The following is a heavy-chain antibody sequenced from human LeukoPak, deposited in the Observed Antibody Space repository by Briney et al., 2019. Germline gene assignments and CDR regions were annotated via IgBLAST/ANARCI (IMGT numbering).Heavy chain of an antibody. J-gene: IGHJ4*02. Sequence: ASVKVSCKASGGTFSSYAINLVRQATGQGLEWMGWMNPNSGNTGYARKFQGRVTITRNTSISTAYMELSSLRSEDTAVYYCARGRKGLELHTDYWGQGTLVTVSS. D-gene: IGHD1-7*01. CDR1: GGTFSSYA. V-gene: IGHV1-8*03. CDR2: MNPNSGNT. CDR3: ARGRKGLELHTDY.